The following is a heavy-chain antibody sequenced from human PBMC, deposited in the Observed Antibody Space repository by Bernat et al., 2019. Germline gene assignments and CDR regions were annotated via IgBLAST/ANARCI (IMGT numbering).Heavy chain of an antibody. Sequence: QVQLVQSGAEVKKPGSSVKVSCKASGGTFSSYAISWVRQAPGQGLEWRGGIIPIFGTANYAQKFQGRVTITADESTSTAYMELSSLRSEDTAVYYCARDHPVNIKNANWFDPWGQGTLVTVSS. CDR1: GGTFSSYA. V-gene: IGHV1-69*12. CDR3: ARDHPVNIKNANWFDP. J-gene: IGHJ5*02. D-gene: IGHD3-3*01. CDR2: IIPIFGTA.